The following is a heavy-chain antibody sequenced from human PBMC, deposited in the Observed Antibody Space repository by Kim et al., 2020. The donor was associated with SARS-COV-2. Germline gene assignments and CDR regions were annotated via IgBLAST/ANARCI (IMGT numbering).Heavy chain of an antibody. CDR1: GFTFSNYA. Sequence: GGSLRLSCAASGFTFSNYAMHWVRQAPGKGLEWVAVISYDGSNKYYVDSVKGRFTISRDNSKNTLYLQMNSLRAEDTAVYYCARDGSGYSSSWPRGPPDYWGQGTLVTVSS. CDR3: ARDGSGYSSSWPRGPPDY. V-gene: IGHV3-30*04. CDR2: ISYDGSNK. D-gene: IGHD6-13*01. J-gene: IGHJ4*02.